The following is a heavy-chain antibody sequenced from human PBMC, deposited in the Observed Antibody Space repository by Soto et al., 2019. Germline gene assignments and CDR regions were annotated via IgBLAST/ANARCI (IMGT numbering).Heavy chain of an antibody. CDR2: IIPIFGTA. CDR1: GCTFSSYA. J-gene: IGHJ6*02. Sequence: GASVKVSCKASGCTFSSYAISCVRQAPGQVLEWMGGIIPIFGTANYAQKFQGRVTITADKSTSTAYMELSSLRSEDTAVYYCARVHCGGDCYRFYYYYGMDVWGQGTTVTVSS. D-gene: IGHD2-21*02. CDR3: ARVHCGGDCYRFYYYYGMDV. V-gene: IGHV1-69*06.